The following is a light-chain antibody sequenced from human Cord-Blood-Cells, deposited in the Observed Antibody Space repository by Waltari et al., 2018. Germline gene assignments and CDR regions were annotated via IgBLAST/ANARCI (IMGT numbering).Light chain of an antibody. Sequence: QSALTQPPSASGSPGQSVTISCTGTSSDVGGYNYVSWYQQHPGKAPKLMIYEVSKRPSGVPDRVSGSKSGNTASLTVSGLQAEDEADYYCSSYVGSNNYVFGTWTKVTVL. CDR1: SSDVGGYNY. J-gene: IGLJ1*01. CDR3: SSYVGSNNYV. CDR2: EVS. V-gene: IGLV2-8*01.